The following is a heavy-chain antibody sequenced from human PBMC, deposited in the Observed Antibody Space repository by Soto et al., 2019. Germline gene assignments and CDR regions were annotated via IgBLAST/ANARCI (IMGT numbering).Heavy chain of an antibody. V-gene: IGHV1-69*01. CDR3: ARSPPPQYYYDSSCYGDSNWFDH. D-gene: IGHD3-22*01. J-gene: IGHJ5*02. CDR2: IIPIFGTA. Sequence: QVQLVQSGAEVKKPGSSVKVSCKASGGTFSSYAISWVRQAPGQGLEWMGGIIPIFGTANYAQKFQGRVTITADESTSTAYMELSSLRSEDTAVYYCARSPPPQYYYDSSCYGDSNWFDHWGQGTLVTVSS. CDR1: GGTFSSYA.